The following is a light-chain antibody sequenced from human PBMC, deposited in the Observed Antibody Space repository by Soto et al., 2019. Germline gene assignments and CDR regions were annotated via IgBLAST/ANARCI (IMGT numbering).Light chain of an antibody. CDR1: SSNIGTNI. J-gene: IGLJ3*02. Sequence: QSVLTQPPSASGTPGQRVTISCSGSSSNIGTNIVNWYQQLPGTAPKLLIYSDNQRPSGVADRFSGSKSGTSASLAISGLQSEDEADYYCAAWDGSLSGVVFGGGTKVTVL. CDR3: AAWDGSLSGVV. CDR2: SDN. V-gene: IGLV1-44*01.